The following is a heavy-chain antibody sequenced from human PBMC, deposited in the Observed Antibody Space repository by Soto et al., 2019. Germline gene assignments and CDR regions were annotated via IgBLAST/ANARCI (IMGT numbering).Heavy chain of an antibody. J-gene: IGHJ5*02. D-gene: IGHD3-3*01. CDR2: INHSGST. Sequence: QVQLQQWGAGLLKPSETLSLTCAVYGGSFSGYYWSWIRQPPGKGLEWIGEINHSGSTNYNPSLKSRVTISVETSKNQFSLKLSSVTAADTAVYYCARTKHNLEWLLYPQRTTGFWFDPWGQGTLVTVSS. CDR3: ARTKHNLEWLLYPQRTTGFWFDP. V-gene: IGHV4-34*01. CDR1: GGSFSGYY.